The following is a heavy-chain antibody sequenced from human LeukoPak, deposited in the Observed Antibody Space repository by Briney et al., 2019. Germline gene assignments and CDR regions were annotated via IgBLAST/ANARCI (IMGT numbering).Heavy chain of an antibody. Sequence: GGSLRLSCAASGFTFSSYAMSWVRQAPGKGLEWVSAISGSGGSTYYADSVKGRFTISRDNSKNTLYLQMNSLRAEDTAVYYRAKYSGSYEGFDPWGQGTLVTVSS. CDR2: ISGSGGST. CDR3: AKYSGSYEGFDP. J-gene: IGHJ5*02. CDR1: GFTFSSYA. V-gene: IGHV3-23*01. D-gene: IGHD3-10*01.